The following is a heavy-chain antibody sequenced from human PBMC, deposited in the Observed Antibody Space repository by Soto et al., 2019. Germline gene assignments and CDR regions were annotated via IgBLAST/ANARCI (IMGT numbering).Heavy chain of an antibody. Sequence: EVQLVESGGGLVQPGGSLRLSCTGSGLTVQDYAMHWVRQAPGKGLEWVSGIYWNSDRIDYADSVRGRFTVSRDNARNSLYLQMNSLTTEDTAYYYCGKDISAGGMDVWGRGIMVTVSS. CDR3: GKDISAGGMDV. CDR1: GLTVQDYA. V-gene: IGHV3-9*01. D-gene: IGHD6-13*01. CDR2: IYWNSDRI. J-gene: IGHJ6*04.